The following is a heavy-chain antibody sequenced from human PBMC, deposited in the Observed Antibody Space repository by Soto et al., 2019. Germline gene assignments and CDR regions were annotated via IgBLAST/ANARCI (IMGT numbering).Heavy chain of an antibody. V-gene: IGHV3-13*01. CDR3: ARGHEVRGILGSYRKWWFDP. CDR1: GFTFSTYD. CDR2: IGTAGDT. J-gene: IGHJ5*02. Sequence: EVQLVESGGGLVQPGGSLRLSCAASGFTFSTYDMHWVRQVTGKGLEWVSAIGTAGDTYYPDSVKGRFTISRENAKNSLYLQLNSLRYGDTVVYYCARGHEVRGILGSYRKWWFDPWGQGTLVTVSS. D-gene: IGHD3-16*02.